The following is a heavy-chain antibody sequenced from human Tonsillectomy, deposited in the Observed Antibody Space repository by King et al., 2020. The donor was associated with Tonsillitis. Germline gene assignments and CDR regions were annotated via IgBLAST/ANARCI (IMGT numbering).Heavy chain of an antibody. CDR3: ARVRYCTSTTCRGAFDI. CDR1: GFTFSDHY. D-gene: IGHD2-2*01. J-gene: IGHJ3*02. CDR2: TRNKANTYTT. V-gene: IGHV3-72*01. Sequence: VQLVESGGGLVQPGGSLRLSCAASGFTFSDHYMDWVRQAPGKGLEWVGRTRNKANTYTTEYAASVKGRFTISRDDSKNSLYLRMNSLKTEDTAVYYCARVRYCTSTTCRGAFDIWGQGTMVTVSS.